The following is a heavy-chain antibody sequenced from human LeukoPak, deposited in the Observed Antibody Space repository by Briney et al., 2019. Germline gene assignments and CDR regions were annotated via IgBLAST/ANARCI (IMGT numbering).Heavy chain of an antibody. CDR3: AREGGPYRPLDY. J-gene: IGHJ4*02. Sequence: SETLSLTCGVSGVSITSTNYWTCVRQPPGKGLEWIGEVNLQGSTNYNPSLMGRVAISVDMSVNHISRQLTSVTAADTAVYYCAREGGPYRPLDYSGQGTLVTVSS. CDR1: GVSITSTNY. CDR2: VNLQGST. V-gene: IGHV4-4*02.